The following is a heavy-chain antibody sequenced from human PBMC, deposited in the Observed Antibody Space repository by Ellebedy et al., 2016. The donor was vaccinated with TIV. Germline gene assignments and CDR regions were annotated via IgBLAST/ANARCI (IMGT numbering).Heavy chain of an antibody. V-gene: IGHV3-66*01. CDR1: GFTVSNNY. CDR2: IYSGGTT. D-gene: IGHD1-26*01. Sequence: GESLKISCEVSGFTVSNNYMTWVRQAPGKGLEWVSVIYSGGTTYYADSVRGRFTISRDSSKNTLYLQMNSLRAEDTAVYYCARSGEHDSWGQGTLVTVSS. J-gene: IGHJ4*02. CDR3: ARSGEHDS.